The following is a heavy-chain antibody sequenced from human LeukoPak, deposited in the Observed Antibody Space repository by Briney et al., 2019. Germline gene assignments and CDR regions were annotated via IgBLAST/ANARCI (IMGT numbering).Heavy chain of an antibody. CDR2: IWYDGSNK. CDR3: AKDQAGFGELFSDAFDI. V-gene: IGHV3-33*06. CDR1: GFTFSSYG. J-gene: IGHJ3*02. Sequence: GGSLRLSCAASGFTFSSYGMHWVRQAPGKGMEWVAVIWYDGSNKYYADSVKGRFTMSRDNSKNTLYLQMNSLRAEDTAVYYCAKDQAGFGELFSDAFDIWGQGTMVTVSS. D-gene: IGHD3-10*01.